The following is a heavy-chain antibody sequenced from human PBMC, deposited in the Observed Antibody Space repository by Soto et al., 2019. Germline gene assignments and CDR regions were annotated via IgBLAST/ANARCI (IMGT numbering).Heavy chain of an antibody. CDR1: GFTVSSNY. CDR2: ISSDGSK. Sequence: EVQLVESGGGLVQPGGSLRLSCAASGFTVSSNYMSWVRQAPGKGPEWVSVISSDGSKYYADSVKVRFTISRDNSKNTLYLQMNSLRAEDTAVYFCARDVSSGWYYFDYWGRGTLVTVSS. CDR3: ARDVSSGWYYFDY. D-gene: IGHD6-19*01. V-gene: IGHV3-66*01. J-gene: IGHJ4*02.